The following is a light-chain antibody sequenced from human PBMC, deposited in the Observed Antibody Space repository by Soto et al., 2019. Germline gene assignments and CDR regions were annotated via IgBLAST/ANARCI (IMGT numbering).Light chain of an antibody. CDR2: GAS. V-gene: IGKV3-20*01. CDR1: QSVSSAY. Sequence: EIGLTQSPGTLSLSPGERATLSCRASQSVSSAYLAWYRQKLCKAPRLLIYGASRRATGIPDRFSGSGSGTDFKLTNNRLEPEDVAVYYCQQYGRSRWKFGNGTKVEIK. CDR3: QQYGRSRWK. J-gene: IGKJ1*01.